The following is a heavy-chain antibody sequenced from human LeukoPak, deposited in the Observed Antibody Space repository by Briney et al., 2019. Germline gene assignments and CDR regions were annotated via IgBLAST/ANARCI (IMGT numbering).Heavy chain of an antibody. J-gene: IGHJ4*02. V-gene: IGHV3-72*01. D-gene: IGHD3-10*01. CDR3: ARDVYGSGSN. CDR2: IRNKANRDTT. CDR1: GFTFSDYY. Sequence: GGSLRLSCAASGFTFSDYYMDWVRQAPGKGLEGVGRIRNKANRDTTEYAASVTGRFTVSRDDSKNLLYLQMNSLKTEDTAVCYCARDVYGSGSNWGQGTLVTVSS.